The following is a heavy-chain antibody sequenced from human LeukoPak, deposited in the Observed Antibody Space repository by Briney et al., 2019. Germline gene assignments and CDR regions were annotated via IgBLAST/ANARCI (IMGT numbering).Heavy chain of an antibody. CDR2: ISHSGSTI. D-gene: IGHD3-22*01. J-gene: IGHJ4*02. Sequence: GGSLSLSCVASGFTFSDYYMSWIRQAPGKGLEWVSYISHSGSTIYYADSVKGRFTISRDNAKNSLYLQMDSLRAEDTSVYYCARRGSSSGYYLPWGQGTLVTVSS. CDR3: ARRGSSSGYYLP. CDR1: GFTFSDYY. V-gene: IGHV3-11*04.